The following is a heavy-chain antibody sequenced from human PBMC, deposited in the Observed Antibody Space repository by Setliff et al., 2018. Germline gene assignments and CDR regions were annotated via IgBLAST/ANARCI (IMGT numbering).Heavy chain of an antibody. CDR2: IYPGDSDT. V-gene: IGHV5-51*01. CDR3: ARQAIFGSDAFDI. D-gene: IGHD3-3*01. Sequence: GASLTLSCKGSGYSFTSYWIGWVRQMPGKGLEWMGIIYPGDSDTRYSPSFQGQVTISADKSISTAYLQWSSLKASDTAMYYCARQAIFGSDAFDIWGQGTMVTVSS. J-gene: IGHJ3*02. CDR1: GYSFTSYW.